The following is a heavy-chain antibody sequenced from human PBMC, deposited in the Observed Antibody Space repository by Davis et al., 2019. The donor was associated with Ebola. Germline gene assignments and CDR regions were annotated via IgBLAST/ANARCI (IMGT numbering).Heavy chain of an antibody. V-gene: IGHV1-18*01. CDR2: TSAYNGNT. J-gene: IGHJ5*02. Sequence: AASVKVSCKASGYTFTSYGISWVRQAPGHGLEWMGWTSAYNGNTNYAQKLQGRVTITADASTSTAYMELSSLRSEDTAVYYCARDLLMVQGVKNWFDPWGQGTLVTVSS. CDR1: GYTFTSYG. CDR3: ARDLLMVQGVKNWFDP. D-gene: IGHD3-10*01.